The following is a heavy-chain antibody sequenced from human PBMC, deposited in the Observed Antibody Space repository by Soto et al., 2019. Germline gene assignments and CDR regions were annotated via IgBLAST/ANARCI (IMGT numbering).Heavy chain of an antibody. CDR1: GFTFSSYN. J-gene: IGHJ6*03. Sequence: GGSLRLSCVVSGFTFSSYNMNWVRQAPGKGLEWVSSITTTSSYIYYADSVKGRFTISRDNAKNSLFLQMNSLRAEDTAIYYCARGDSYGSRSYPYYYYYMDVWGKGTTVTVSS. CDR2: ITTTSSYI. CDR3: ARGDSYGSRSYPYYYYYMDV. D-gene: IGHD3-10*01. V-gene: IGHV3-21*01.